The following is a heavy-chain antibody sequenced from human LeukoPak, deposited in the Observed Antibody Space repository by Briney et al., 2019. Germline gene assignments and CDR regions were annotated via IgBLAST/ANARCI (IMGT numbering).Heavy chain of an antibody. J-gene: IGHJ4*02. CDR1: AFTFVYLA. CDR2: ISGSGST. CDR3: ARDPSDGTKAFDD. V-gene: IGHV3-23*01. Sequence: GGSLKLSGEASAFTFVYLAMSGAGQAPGRGLGWVSAISGSGSTHYADSVKGRFTISRDNSKNTLYLQMNSLRDEDTAVYYCARDPSDGTKAFDDWGQGTLVTVSS.